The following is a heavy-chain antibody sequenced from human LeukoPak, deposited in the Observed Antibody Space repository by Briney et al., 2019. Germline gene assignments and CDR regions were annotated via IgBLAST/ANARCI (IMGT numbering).Heavy chain of an antibody. D-gene: IGHD6-19*01. J-gene: IGHJ6*03. V-gene: IGHV3-20*01. CDR2: INWNGGST. CDR3: ARLPHPGVAVAGPHYMDV. CDR1: GFTFDDYG. Sequence: GGSLRLSCAASGFTFDDYGMSWVRQAPGKGLEWVYGINWNGGSTGYADSVKGRFTISRDNAKNSLYLQMNSLRAEDTALYHCARLPHPGVAVAGPHYMDVWGKGTTVTISS.